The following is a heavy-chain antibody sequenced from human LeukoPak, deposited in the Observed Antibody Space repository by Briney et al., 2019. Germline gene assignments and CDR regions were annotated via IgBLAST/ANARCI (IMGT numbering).Heavy chain of an antibody. CDR2: IRSKAYGCTT. D-gene: IGHD6-19*01. CDR3: TREVRRGWYRNYFDY. Sequence: GGSLRLSCTASGFTFGDYAMSWFRQAPGKGLEWVGFIRSKAYGCTTEYAASVKGRFTISRDDSKSIAYLQMNSLKTEDTAVYYCTREVRRGWYRNYFDYWGQGTLVTVSS. J-gene: IGHJ4*02. V-gene: IGHV3-49*03. CDR1: GFTFGDYA.